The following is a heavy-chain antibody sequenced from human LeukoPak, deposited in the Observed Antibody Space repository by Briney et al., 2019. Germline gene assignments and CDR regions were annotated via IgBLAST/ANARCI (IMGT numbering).Heavy chain of an antibody. CDR1: GFTFSGSA. V-gene: IGHV3-73*01. CDR2: IRSKANSYAT. CDR3: TTDGQWLVRKFDY. D-gene: IGHD6-19*01. Sequence: GGSLRPSCAASGFTFSGSAMHWVRQASGKGLEWVGRIRSKANSYATAYAASVKGRFTISRDDSKNTAYLQMNSLKTEDTAVYYCTTDGQWLVRKFDYWGQGTLVTVSS. J-gene: IGHJ4*02.